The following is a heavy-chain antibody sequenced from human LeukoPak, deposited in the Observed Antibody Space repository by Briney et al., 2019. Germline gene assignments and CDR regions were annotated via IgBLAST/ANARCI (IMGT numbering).Heavy chain of an antibody. CDR2: INHNGNVN. V-gene: IGHV3-7*03. D-gene: IGHD4-17*01. CDR3: ARHDYGDYR. J-gene: IGHJ5*02. CDR1: GFTFSSYW. Sequence: GGSLRLSCAASGFTFSSYWMNWARQAPGKGLEWVASINHNGNVNYYVDSVKGRFTISRDNAKNSLYLQINNLRAEDTALYYCARHDYGDYRWGQGTLVTVSS.